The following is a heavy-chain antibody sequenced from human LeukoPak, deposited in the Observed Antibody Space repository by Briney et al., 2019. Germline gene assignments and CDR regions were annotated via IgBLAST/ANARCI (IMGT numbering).Heavy chain of an antibody. V-gene: IGHV4-39*01. CDR3: ARHALYDSSGYYSLHAFDM. CDR1: VGSISSSSYC. D-gene: IGHD3-22*01. Sequence: PSESLSLTCTVSVGSISSSSYCWGWIRQPPGKGLEWIGSIYFSGSTYYNPSLKSRVTISVDTSKNQFSLRLSSVTAADTAVYYCARHALYDSSGYYSLHAFDMWGQGTTVTVSS. CDR2: IYFSGST. J-gene: IGHJ3*02.